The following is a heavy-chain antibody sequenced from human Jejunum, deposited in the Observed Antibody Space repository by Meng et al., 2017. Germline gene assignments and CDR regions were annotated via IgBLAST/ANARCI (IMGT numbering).Heavy chain of an antibody. D-gene: IGHD4-11*01. V-gene: IGHV4-59*01. J-gene: IGHJ6*02. CDR1: GASITYYY. CDR2: IDHTGST. Sequence: SETLSLTCAVSGASITYYYWSWVRQPPGKGLECIGFIDHTGSTTYNPPLTSRVSISLDPSKTHLSLRLTSATAADTAVYYCARHDYLYFHGMDVWGQGTPVTVSS. CDR3: ARHDYLYFHGMDV.